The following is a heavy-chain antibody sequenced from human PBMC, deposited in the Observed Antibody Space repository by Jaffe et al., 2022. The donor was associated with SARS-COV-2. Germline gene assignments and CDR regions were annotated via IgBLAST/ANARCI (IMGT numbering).Heavy chain of an antibody. Sequence: QVQLQESGPGLVKPSQTLSLTCSVSGGSVSSGRHYWSWVRQPAGKGLEWIGRIHTSGSTSYNPSLESRVTMSLDTSRNQFSLNLNSVTAADTAVYYCARDGSSSDFDYWGQGTLVTVSS. CDR3: ARDGSSSDFDY. V-gene: IGHV4-61*02. CDR1: GGSVSSGRHY. CDR2: IHTSGST. D-gene: IGHD6-6*01. J-gene: IGHJ4*02.